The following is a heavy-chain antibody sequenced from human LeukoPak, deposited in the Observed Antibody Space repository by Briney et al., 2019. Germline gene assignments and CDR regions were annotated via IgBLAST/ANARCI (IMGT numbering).Heavy chain of an antibody. Sequence: SETLSLTCAVYGGSFSGYYWSWIRQPPGKGLEWIGEINHSGSTNYNPSLKSRVTISVDTSKNQFSLRLSSVTAADTAVYYCARVTGIAVAGTFKYWGQGTLVTVSS. V-gene: IGHV4-34*01. CDR2: INHSGST. CDR1: GGSFSGYY. CDR3: ARVTGIAVAGTFKY. J-gene: IGHJ4*02. D-gene: IGHD6-19*01.